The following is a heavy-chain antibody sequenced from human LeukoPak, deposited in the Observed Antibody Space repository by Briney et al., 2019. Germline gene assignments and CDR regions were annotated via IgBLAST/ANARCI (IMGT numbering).Heavy chain of an antibody. Sequence: GGSLRLSCAASGFTLSSYAMSWVRQAPGKGLEWVSAISGSGGSTYYADSVKGRFTISRDNSKNTLYLQMNSLRAEDTAVYYCAKDSPPLLEYYYGMDVWGQGTTVTVSS. CDR2: ISGSGGST. D-gene: IGHD3-10*01. J-gene: IGHJ6*02. CDR3: AKDSPPLLEYYYGMDV. V-gene: IGHV3-23*01. CDR1: GFTLSSYA.